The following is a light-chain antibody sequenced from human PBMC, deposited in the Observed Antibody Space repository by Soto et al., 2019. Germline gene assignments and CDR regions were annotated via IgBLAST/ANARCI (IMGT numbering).Light chain of an antibody. CDR3: SSSTTSSTLV. Sequence: QSALTQPASVSGSPGQSITISCTGTSSDVGAYNSVSWCQQYPGKAPKLLIYEVSNRPSGVSNRFSGSKSGNTASLTISGLQAEDEADYYCSSSTTSSTLVFGGGTKVT. CDR1: SSDVGAYNS. CDR2: EVS. V-gene: IGLV2-14*01. J-gene: IGLJ2*01.